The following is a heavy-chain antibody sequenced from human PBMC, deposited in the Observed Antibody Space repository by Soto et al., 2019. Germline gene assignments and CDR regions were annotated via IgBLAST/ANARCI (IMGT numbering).Heavy chain of an antibody. Sequence: PGGSLRLSCAASGFSFNDYSMNWVRQAPGKGLEWVSYIGGVSSTISYADSVKGRFTIYRDNAKNSVFLQMNSLRADDTAMYYCARDSAYAFDFWGQGTMVT. V-gene: IGHV3-48*04. CDR3: ARDSAYAFDF. CDR2: IGGVSSTI. CDR1: GFSFNDYS. J-gene: IGHJ3*01.